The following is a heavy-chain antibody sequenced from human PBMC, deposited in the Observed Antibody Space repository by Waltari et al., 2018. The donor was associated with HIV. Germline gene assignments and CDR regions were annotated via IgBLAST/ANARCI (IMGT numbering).Heavy chain of an antibody. CDR2: IYTRGST. CDR3: ARLPYSGSYYFDY. Sequence: QVQLQESGPGLVKPSQTLSLTCTVSGGSISSGSYYWSWIRQPAGKGLEWIGRIYTRGSTNYTPSLKRRVTISVDTSKNQFSLKLSSVTAADTAVYYCARLPYSGSYYFDYWGQGTLVTVSS. J-gene: IGHJ4*02. D-gene: IGHD1-26*01. CDR1: GGSISSGSYY. V-gene: IGHV4-61*02.